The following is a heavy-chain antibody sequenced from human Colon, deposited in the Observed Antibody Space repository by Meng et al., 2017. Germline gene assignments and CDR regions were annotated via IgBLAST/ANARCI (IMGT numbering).Heavy chain of an antibody. Sequence: SLKISCAASGFTFDDFAMHWVRQSPGKGLEWVSGISWNSDITGYVDSVKGRFTISRDNAKNFLYLQMSSLRPEDMAFYYCARATSYGGYRGHIASWGQGKRVNGAS. J-gene: IGHJ4*02. CDR3: ARATSYGGYRGHIAS. D-gene: IGHD5-12*01. CDR1: GFTFDDFA. V-gene: IGHV3-9*03. CDR2: ISWNSDIT.